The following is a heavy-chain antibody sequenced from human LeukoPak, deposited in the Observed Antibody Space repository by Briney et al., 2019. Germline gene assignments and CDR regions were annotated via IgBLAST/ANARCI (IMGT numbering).Heavy chain of an antibody. CDR2: IYYSGST. J-gene: IGHJ4*02. Sequence: SETLSLTCTVSGGSISSSSYYWGWIRQPPGKGLEWIGSIYYSGSTNYNPSLKSRVTISVDTSKNQFSLKLSSVTAADTAVYCCARSYSNYPFDYWGQGTLVTVSS. V-gene: IGHV4-39*07. CDR3: ARSYSNYPFDY. D-gene: IGHD4-11*01. CDR1: GGSISSSSYY.